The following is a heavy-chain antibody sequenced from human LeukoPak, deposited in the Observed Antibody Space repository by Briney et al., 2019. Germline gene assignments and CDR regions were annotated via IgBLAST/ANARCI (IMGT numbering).Heavy chain of an antibody. Sequence: PGGSLRLSCAASGFTFSSYWMHWVRQAPGKGLVWASRIKSDGSSTSYADSVKGRFTSSRDNAKNTLYLQMNSLRAEDTAVYYCARGSSVVGLDWGQGTLVTVSS. CDR1: GFTFSSYW. CDR2: IKSDGSST. V-gene: IGHV3-74*01. D-gene: IGHD2-15*01. CDR3: ARGSSVVGLD. J-gene: IGHJ4*02.